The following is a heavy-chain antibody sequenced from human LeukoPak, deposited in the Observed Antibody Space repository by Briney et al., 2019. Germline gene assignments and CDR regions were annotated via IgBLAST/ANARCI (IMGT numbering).Heavy chain of an antibody. CDR1: GFTFSDYY. CDR3: ARYRYVGATTAGDSDS. Sequence: PGGSLRLSCAASGFTFSDYYMSWIRQAPGKGLEWVSYIGSSGSTIYYADSVKGRFTISRDNAKNSLYLQMNSLRAEDTAVYYCARYRYVGATTAGDSDSWGQGTLVTVSS. V-gene: IGHV3-11*01. D-gene: IGHD1-26*01. J-gene: IGHJ4*02. CDR2: IGSSGSTI.